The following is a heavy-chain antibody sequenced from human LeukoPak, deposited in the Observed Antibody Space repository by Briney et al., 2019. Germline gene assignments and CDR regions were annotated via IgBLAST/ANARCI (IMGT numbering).Heavy chain of an antibody. V-gene: IGHV4-59*08. CDR1: GGSISSYY. CDR2: IYYSGST. Sequence: SETLSLTCTVSGGSISSYYWSWIRQPPGKGLEWIGYIYYSGSTNYNPSLKSRVTISVDTSKNQFSLKLSSVTAADTAVYYCARHPLRFMDVWGKGTTVTVSS. CDR3: ARHPLRFMDV. D-gene: IGHD3-3*01. J-gene: IGHJ6*03.